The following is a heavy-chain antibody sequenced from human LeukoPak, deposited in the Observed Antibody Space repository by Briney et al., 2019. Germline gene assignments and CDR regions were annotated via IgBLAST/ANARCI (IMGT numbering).Heavy chain of an antibody. V-gene: IGHV1-8*01. CDR1: GYTSTSPD. CDR3: ARYTQHYGFDI. J-gene: IGHJ3*02. D-gene: IGHD3-3*02. CDR2: MNPRDNT. Sequence: GASVKVSCKASGYTSTSPDINWVRQATGRGLEWLGWMNPRDNTGYAQKFQGRVTLTRDKSINRAYMELSSLRSEDTAVYYCARYTQHYGFDIWGQGTMVTVSA.